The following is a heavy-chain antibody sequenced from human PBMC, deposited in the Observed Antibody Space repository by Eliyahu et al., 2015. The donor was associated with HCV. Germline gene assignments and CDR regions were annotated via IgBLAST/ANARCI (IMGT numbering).Heavy chain of an antibody. J-gene: IGHJ4*02. CDR1: GFTLSDYF. CDR2: VSSSGSTI. V-gene: IGHV3-11*01. CDR3: ARGQGVQGVDY. D-gene: IGHD3-10*01. Sequence: QVQLVESGGGLVKPGGSLRLSCAVYGFTLSDYFMNWIRQAPGKGLEWVSSVSSSGSTIYYADSVKGRFTISRDKAKNSLYLEMNSLRAEDAAVYYCARGQGVQGVDYWGQGTLVTVSS.